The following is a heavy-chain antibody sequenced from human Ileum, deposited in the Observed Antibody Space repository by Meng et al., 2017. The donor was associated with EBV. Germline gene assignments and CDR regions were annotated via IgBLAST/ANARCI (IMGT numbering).Heavy chain of an antibody. CDR2: IWYDGSNK. J-gene: IGHJ4*02. Sequence: QVRVVESGGGVVQPGTSLRLACGASGFTFSNYGMYWVRQAPGKGLEWVSVIWYDGSNKYYGDSVKGRFTVSRDNSKNTVSLQMNSLRVEDTAVYYCARLGSGWAADYWGQGTLVTVSS. CDR1: GFTFSNYG. CDR3: ARLGSGWAADY. V-gene: IGHV3-33*01. D-gene: IGHD6-19*01.